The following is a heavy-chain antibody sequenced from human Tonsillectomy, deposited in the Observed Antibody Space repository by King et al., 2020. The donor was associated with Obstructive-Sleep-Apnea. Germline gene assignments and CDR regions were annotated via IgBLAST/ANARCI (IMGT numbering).Heavy chain of an antibody. V-gene: IGHV4-34*01. CDR1: GGSFSVYS. CDR3: ASGEVYYGDYDY. Sequence: VQLQQWGAGLLKPSETLSLTCAVYGGSFSVYSFSWISQPPGKGLAGIGEINNIGSATYNPSLKNRVTISVDTSKNQFSLKLSSVTAADTAVYYCASGEVYYGDYDYWGQGTLVTVSS. D-gene: IGHD4-17*01. J-gene: IGHJ4*02. CDR2: INNIGSA.